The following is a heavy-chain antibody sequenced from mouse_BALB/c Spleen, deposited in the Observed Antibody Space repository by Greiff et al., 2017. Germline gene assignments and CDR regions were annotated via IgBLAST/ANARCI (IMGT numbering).Heavy chain of an antibody. CDR1: GFTFSDYY. CDR2: ISDGGSYT. Sequence: EVMLVESGGGLVKPGGSLKLSCAASGFTFSDYYMYWVRQTPEKRLEWVATISDGGSYTYYPDSVKGRFTISRDNAKINLYLQMSSLKSEDTAMYYCARVLTGTDAMDYWGQGTSVTVSS. V-gene: IGHV5-4*02. CDR3: ARVLTGTDAMDY. D-gene: IGHD4-1*01. J-gene: IGHJ4*01.